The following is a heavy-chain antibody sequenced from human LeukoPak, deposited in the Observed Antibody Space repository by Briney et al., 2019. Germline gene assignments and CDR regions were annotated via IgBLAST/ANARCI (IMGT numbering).Heavy chain of an antibody. V-gene: IGHV3-48*02. J-gene: IGHJ4*02. CDR3: ARDQGIFDY. Sequence: GGSLRLSCAASGFTFSSYSMNWVRQAPGKGLEWVSYISSSKTIYYADSVKGRFTISRDNAKNSLYLQMNSLRDEDSAVYYCARDQGIFDYWGQGTLVTVSS. CDR2: ISSSKTI. CDR1: GFTFSSYS.